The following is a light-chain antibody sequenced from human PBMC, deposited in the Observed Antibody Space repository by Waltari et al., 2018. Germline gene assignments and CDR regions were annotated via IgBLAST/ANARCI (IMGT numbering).Light chain of an antibody. CDR2: DVV. Sequence: QSVLTQPASVSGSPGQSITISCTGTSSDVGGCDYVSWYQQSPGKAPKPLIYDVVKRPSGVSTRFSASKSDNTASLTISGLQAEDEGDYYCCSYKRGATWVFGGGTALTVL. CDR3: CSYKRGATWV. CDR1: SSDVGGCDY. J-gene: IGLJ3*02. V-gene: IGLV2-14*03.